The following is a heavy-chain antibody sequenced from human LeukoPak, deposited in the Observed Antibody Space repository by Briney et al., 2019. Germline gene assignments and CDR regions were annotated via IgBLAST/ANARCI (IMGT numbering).Heavy chain of an antibody. Sequence: ASAKVSCKASGYTFTSYYMHWVRQAPGQGLEWMGIINPSGGSTSYAQKFQGRVTMTRDTSTSTVYMELSSLRSEDTAVYYCARESGSYRNPDAFDIWGQGTMVTVSS. V-gene: IGHV1-46*01. CDR1: GYTFTSYY. CDR3: ARESGSYRNPDAFDI. D-gene: IGHD1-26*01. J-gene: IGHJ3*02. CDR2: INPSGGST.